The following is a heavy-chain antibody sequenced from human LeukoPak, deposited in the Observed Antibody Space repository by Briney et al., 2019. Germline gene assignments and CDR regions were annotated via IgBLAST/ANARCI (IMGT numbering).Heavy chain of an antibody. CDR1: GFTFSSCS. V-gene: IGHV3-48*01. D-gene: IGHD3-22*01. J-gene: IGHJ4*02. Sequence: GGSLRLSCAASGFTFSSCSMNWVRQAPGKGLEWVSYISSSSNIIYYADSVKGRFTISRDNSKNTLYLQMNSLRAEDTAVYYCARVRNDYDGSGFNDCWGQGTLVTVSS. CDR2: ISSSSNII. CDR3: ARVRNDYDGSGFNDC.